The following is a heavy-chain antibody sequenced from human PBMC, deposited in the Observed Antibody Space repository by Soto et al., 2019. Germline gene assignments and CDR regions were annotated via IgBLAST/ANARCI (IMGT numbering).Heavy chain of an antibody. CDR1: GGSINNYY. V-gene: IGHV4-59*01. CDR2: MYYSGDT. Sequence: QVQLQESGPGLVKPSETLSLTCTVSGGSINNYYWVWLRQTPGEGLEWIGHMYYSGDTDYNPSLKSRVAISVDTSKNRFSLRLTSVTAADTAVYYCARGDWNDYFYNGMDVWGQGTTVIVSS. J-gene: IGHJ6*02. CDR3: ARGDWNDYFYNGMDV. D-gene: IGHD1-1*01.